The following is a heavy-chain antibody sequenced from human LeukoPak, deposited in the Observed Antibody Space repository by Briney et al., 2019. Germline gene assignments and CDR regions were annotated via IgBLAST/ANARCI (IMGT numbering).Heavy chain of an antibody. CDR2: IYYSGST. V-gene: IGHV4-59*01. J-gene: IGHJ3*02. CDR3: ARGHSYGYRVAFDI. D-gene: IGHD5-18*01. CDR1: GFTSSSYA. Sequence: GSLRLSCAASGFTSSSYAMSWIRQPPGKGLEWIGYIYYSGSTNYNPSLKSRVTISVDTSKNQFSLKLSSVTAADTAVYYCARGHSYGYRVAFDIWGQGTMVTVSS.